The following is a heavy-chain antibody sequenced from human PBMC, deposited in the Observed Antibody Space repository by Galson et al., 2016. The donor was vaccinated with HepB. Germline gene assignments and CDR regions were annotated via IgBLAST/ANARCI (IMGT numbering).Heavy chain of an antibody. CDR2: IRPDGRDS. J-gene: IGHJ4*02. CDR1: GFRFSDFW. CDR3: AKHGLSAGDY. Sequence: LRLSCAVSGFRFSDFWMSWVRQAPGKGLEWVANIRPDGRDSEYVDSDVKGRFTISRDNVKNSLYLQLSRLRSEDTAVYYCAKHGLSAGDYWGQGTLVTVSS. V-gene: IGHV3-7*03. D-gene: IGHD3-10*01.